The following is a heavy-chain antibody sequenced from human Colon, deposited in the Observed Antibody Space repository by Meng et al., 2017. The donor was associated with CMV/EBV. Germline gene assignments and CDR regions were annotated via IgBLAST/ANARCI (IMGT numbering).Heavy chain of an antibody. J-gene: IGHJ4*01. D-gene: IGHD2-15*01. CDR1: GINIPVYS. CDR3: AGYSKSSIY. Sequence: GGSLRLSCAASGINIPVYSIQWVRQAPGKGLEWISSITTSGSTFYYADPVKGRFTVSRDNTRGTVSLQMNSLRAEDTAVYYCAGYSKSSIYWGQGTLVTVSS. CDR2: ITTSGSTF. V-gene: IGHV3-21*01.